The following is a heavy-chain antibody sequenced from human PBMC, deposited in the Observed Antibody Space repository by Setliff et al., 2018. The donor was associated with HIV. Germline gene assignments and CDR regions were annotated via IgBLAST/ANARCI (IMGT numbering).Heavy chain of an antibody. CDR2: IYHSGST. CDR1: GGSISSSNYY. Sequence: SETMSLTCTVSGGSISSSNYYWGWIRQPPGKGLEYIGSIYHSGSTYYNPSLKSRVTISVDTSKNQFSLKLNSVTAADTAVYYCASRVYYYDSSGYLREEGFDPWGQGTLVTVSS. CDR3: ASRVYYYDSSGYLREEGFDP. J-gene: IGHJ5*02. V-gene: IGHV4-39*01. D-gene: IGHD3-22*01.